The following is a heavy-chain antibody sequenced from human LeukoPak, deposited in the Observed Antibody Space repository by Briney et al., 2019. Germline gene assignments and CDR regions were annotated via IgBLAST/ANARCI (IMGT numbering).Heavy chain of an antibody. Sequence: PGESLRLSCAASGFTFSSYWMSWVRQAPGKGLEWVANIKQDGSEKYYVDSVKGRFTISRDNAKNSLYLQMDSLRAEDTAVYYCARGHSSSWYYFDYWGQGTLVTVSS. CDR1: GFTFSSYW. CDR3: ARGHSSSWYYFDY. V-gene: IGHV3-7*01. D-gene: IGHD6-13*01. J-gene: IGHJ4*02. CDR2: IKQDGSEK.